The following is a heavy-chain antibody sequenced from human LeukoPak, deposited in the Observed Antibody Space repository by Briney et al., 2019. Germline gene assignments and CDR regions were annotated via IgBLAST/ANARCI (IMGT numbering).Heavy chain of an antibody. J-gene: IGHJ4*02. V-gene: IGHV4-59*08. D-gene: IGHD3-10*01. Sequence: SETLSLTCTVSGGSISSYYWSWIRQPPGKGLEWIGYIYYSGSTNYNPSLKSRVTISVDTSKNQFSLKLSSVTAADTAVYYCAKHYMGSSYNRGLDYWGQGTLVTVSS. CDR1: GGSISSYY. CDR2: IYYSGST. CDR3: AKHYMGSSYNRGLDY.